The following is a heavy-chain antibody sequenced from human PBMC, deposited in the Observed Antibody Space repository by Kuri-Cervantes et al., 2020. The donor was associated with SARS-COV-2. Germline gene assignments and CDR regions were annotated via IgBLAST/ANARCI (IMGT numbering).Heavy chain of an antibody. D-gene: IGHD2-21*01. V-gene: IGHV4-38-2*02. CDR3: ARIVGNDAFDI. Sequence: SETLSLTCTVSGHSIKTPFFWGWIRQPPGKGLEWIGSIYHSGSTYYNPSLKSRVTISVDTSKNQFSLKLSSVTAADTAVYYCARIVGNDAFDIWGQGTMVTVSS. CDR1: GHSIKTPFF. J-gene: IGHJ3*02. CDR2: IYHSGST.